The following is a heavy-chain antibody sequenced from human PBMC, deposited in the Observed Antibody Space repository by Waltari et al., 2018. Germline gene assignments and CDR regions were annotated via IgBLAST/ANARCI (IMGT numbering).Heavy chain of an antibody. V-gene: IGHV5-51*01. D-gene: IGHD1-26*01. CDR1: GYSFTSSW. J-gene: IGHJ4*02. CDR3: ARTPWYSGSYYYFDY. Sequence: ELQLVQLGAVVTKRGESLKISCTGSGYSFTSSWSGWGRQMPGKGLEWMGIIYPGDSDTRYSPSFQGQVTISADKSISTAYLQWSSLKASDTAMYYCARTPWYSGSYYYFDYWGQGTLVTVSS. CDR2: IYPGDSDT.